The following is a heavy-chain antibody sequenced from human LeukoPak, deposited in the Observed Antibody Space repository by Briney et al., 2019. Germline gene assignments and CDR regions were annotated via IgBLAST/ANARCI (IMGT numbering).Heavy chain of an antibody. J-gene: IGHJ4*02. CDR3: ARDALVRTTRYYFDS. CDR1: GFTFSNYW. V-gene: IGHV3-7*01. Sequence: GGSLRLSCAASGFTFSNYWVTWVRQARGKGLEWVAYIKQDGSQKYYVDSVKGRFTISRDNAKNSLYLQMNGLRAEDTAVYYCARDALVRTTRYYFDSWGQGTLVTVSS. CDR2: IKQDGSQK. D-gene: IGHD1-26*01.